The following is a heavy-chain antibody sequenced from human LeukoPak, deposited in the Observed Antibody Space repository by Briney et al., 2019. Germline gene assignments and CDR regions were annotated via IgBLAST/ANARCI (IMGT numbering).Heavy chain of an antibody. D-gene: IGHD4-23*01. Sequence: PGASLQISCECSGSIFTSYWIGWVRQLPGKGLEWMGIIYPGDPDIRYSPSFQGQVTISADKSISTAYLQWSSLKASGTAMYYCARQFGGNSEFDYWGQGTLVTVSS. J-gene: IGHJ4*02. V-gene: IGHV5-51*01. CDR1: GSIFTSYW. CDR3: ARQFGGNSEFDY. CDR2: IYPGDPDI.